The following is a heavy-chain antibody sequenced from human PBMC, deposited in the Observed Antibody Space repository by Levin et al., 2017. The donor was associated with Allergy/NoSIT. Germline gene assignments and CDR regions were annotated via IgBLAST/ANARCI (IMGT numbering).Heavy chain of an antibody. J-gene: IGHJ3*02. V-gene: IGHV3-9*01. D-gene: IGHD3-16*01. CDR1: GFTFDDYA. CDR3: ASRLERGDAFDI. Sequence: GGSLRLSCAASGFTFDDYAMHWVRQAPGKGLEWVSGISWNSGSIGYADSVKGRFTISRDNAKNSLYLQMNSLRAEDTALYYCASRLERGDAFDIWGQGTMVTVSS. CDR2: ISWNSGSI.